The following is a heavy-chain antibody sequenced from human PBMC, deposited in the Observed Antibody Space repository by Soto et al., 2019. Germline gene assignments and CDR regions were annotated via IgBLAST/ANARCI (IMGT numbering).Heavy chain of an antibody. CDR2: IDWDDDK. V-gene: IGHV2-70*04. J-gene: IGHJ4*02. CDR3: ARTAATDTWYYFDY. CDR1: GGSRSIGGKS. Sequence: VNGTETLTRKCADSGGSRSIGGKSVSWIRQPPGKALEWLARIDWDDDKFYSTSLKTRLTISKDTSKNQVVLTMFNMGPVDTATYYCARTAATDTWYYFDYWGQGTRVTVSS. D-gene: IGHD6-13*01.